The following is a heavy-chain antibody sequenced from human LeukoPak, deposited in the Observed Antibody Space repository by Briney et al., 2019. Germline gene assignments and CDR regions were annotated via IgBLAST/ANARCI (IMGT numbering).Heavy chain of an antibody. D-gene: IGHD2-2*01. CDR3: ARRDCTSTTCYAGSYYFDY. CDR2: IYYSGSS. V-gene: IGHV4-39*01. J-gene: IGHJ4*02. Sequence: SETLSLTCSAFGGSISSSSYYWGWIRQPPGKGLEWIGSIYYSGSSYYNPSLKSRVTISVDTSKNQFSLKLTSVTAADTAVYYCARRDCTSTTCYAGSYYFDYWGQGTLVTVSS. CDR1: GGSISSSSYY.